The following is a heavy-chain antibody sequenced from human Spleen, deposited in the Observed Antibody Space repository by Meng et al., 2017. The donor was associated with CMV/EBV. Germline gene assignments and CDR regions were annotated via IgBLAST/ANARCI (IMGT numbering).Heavy chain of an antibody. V-gene: IGHV4-31*11. CDR1: GGSISSGNFY. CDR3: AREVAY. Sequence: LSLPCGVSGGSISSGNFYWSWIRQSPGKGLEWIAYIYHTGSTQYNPSLKSRVVVTLDTSENQFSLKMNSMTAADTAVYYCAREVAYWGQGILVTVSS. CDR2: IYHTGST. D-gene: IGHD2-15*01. J-gene: IGHJ4*02.